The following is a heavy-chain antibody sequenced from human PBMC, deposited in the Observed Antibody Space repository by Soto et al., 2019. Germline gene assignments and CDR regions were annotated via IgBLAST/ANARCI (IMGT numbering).Heavy chain of an antibody. CDR1: GVSLTSGNW. Sequence: PSETLSLTCAVSGVSLTSGNWWTCVRQSPQRGLEYIGEIFHDGTANYYPSVERRVAMSVDTSRNQFSLKLTSVTAADTAVYFCARLVCDTRLNYMYFDFWGPGTLVTVSS. CDR3: ARLVCDTRLNYMYFDF. V-gene: IGHV4-4*02. D-gene: IGHD3-10*01. CDR2: IFHDGTA. J-gene: IGHJ4*02.